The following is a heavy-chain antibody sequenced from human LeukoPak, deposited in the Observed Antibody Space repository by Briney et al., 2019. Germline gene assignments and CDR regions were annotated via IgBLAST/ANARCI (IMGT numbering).Heavy chain of an antibody. V-gene: IGHV3-11*06. Sequence: PGGSLRLSCAASGFTFSDYYMSWIRQAPGKGLEWVSYISSSSSYTNYADSVEGRFTISRDNAKNSLYLQMNSLRAEDTAVYYCARVADGYSGYDSIDYWGQGTLVTVSS. CDR1: GFTFSDYY. D-gene: IGHD5-12*01. J-gene: IGHJ4*02. CDR3: ARVADGYSGYDSIDY. CDR2: ISSSSSYT.